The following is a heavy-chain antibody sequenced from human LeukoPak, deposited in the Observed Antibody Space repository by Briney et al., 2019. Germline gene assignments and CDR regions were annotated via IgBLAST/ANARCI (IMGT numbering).Heavy chain of an antibody. CDR3: ARGRDAYKY. CDR2: ITTSGRST. J-gene: IGHJ4*02. CDR1: GFTFRDYY. Sequence: GGSLRLSCTVSGFTFRDYYMSWIRQAPGKGLELVSYITTSGRSTYVADSLKGRFTISRDNANSSLFLLMNNLRADDTTTYYCARGRDAYKYWGLGTLVTVSS. V-gene: IGHV3-11*01. D-gene: IGHD5-24*01.